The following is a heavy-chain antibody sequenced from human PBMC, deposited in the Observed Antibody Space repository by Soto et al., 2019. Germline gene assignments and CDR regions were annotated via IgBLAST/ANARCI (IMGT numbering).Heavy chain of an antibody. D-gene: IGHD2-2*01. Sequence: SASLSLTCAVYGGSFSGYYWSWIRQPPGKGLEWIGEINHSGSTNYNPSLKSRVTISVDTSKNQFSLKLSSVTAADTAVYYCARAIGSTNWDSFDTWGKRTLVTVAS. J-gene: IGHJ5*02. CDR2: INHSGST. V-gene: IGHV4-34*01. CDR3: ARAIGSTNWDSFDT. CDR1: GGSFSGYY.